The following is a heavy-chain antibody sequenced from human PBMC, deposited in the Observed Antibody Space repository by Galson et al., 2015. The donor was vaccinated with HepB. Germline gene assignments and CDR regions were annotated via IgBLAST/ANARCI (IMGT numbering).Heavy chain of an antibody. Sequence: SVKDSCMASGYTFNNSTRNWVRLAPGQGLEWMGWFNTNTGNPTYAPGFTGLFVFSLDTSVSTAYLQISLLEAEDTAVYYCARGKHQLGYWGQGTLVTVSS. CDR1: GYTFNNST. CDR2: FNTNTGNP. D-gene: IGHD6-13*01. J-gene: IGHJ4*02. V-gene: IGHV7-4-1*02. CDR3: ARGKHQLGY.